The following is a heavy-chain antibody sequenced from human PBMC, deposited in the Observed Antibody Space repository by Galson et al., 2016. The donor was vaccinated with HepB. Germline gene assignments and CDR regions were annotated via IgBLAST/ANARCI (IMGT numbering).Heavy chain of an antibody. D-gene: IGHD3-3*01. Sequence: SLRLSCAGYGFTVNDNYMMWVRQAPGKGLEWVSIIYSGGSTFYADFVKGRFTISRDKSDNTLYLQMNRLRPEDTAVYYCAGGDGIFGVVIGMDVWGPGTTVIVSS. J-gene: IGHJ6*02. CDR3: AGGDGIFGVVIGMDV. V-gene: IGHV3-66*01. CDR1: GFTVNDNY. CDR2: IYSGGST.